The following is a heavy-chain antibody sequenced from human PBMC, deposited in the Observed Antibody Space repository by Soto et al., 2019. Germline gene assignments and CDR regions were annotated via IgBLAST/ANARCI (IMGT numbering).Heavy chain of an antibody. CDR3: ERDEYQLLYRGWDNWFDP. CDR1: GGTFSSYA. Sequence: QVQLVQSGAEVKKPGSSVKVSCKASGGTFSSYAISWVRQAPGQGLEWMGGIIPIFGTANYAQKFQGRVTITSDESTSRANMELRRLRSEDTAVYYCERDEYQLLYRGWDNWFDPWGQGTLATVSS. D-gene: IGHD2-2*02. CDR2: IIPIFGTA. J-gene: IGHJ5*02. V-gene: IGHV1-69*01.